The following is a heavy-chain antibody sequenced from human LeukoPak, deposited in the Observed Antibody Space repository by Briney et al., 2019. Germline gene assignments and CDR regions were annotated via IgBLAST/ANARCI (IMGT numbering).Heavy chain of an antibody. CDR2: IYYSGST. V-gene: IGHV4-59*01. J-gene: IGHJ4*02. Sequence: SETLSLTCTVSGGSISSYYWSWIRQPPGKGLEWIGYIYYSGSTNYNPSLKSRVTMSVDTSTNHFSLKLSSVTAADTAVYYCARVFSGWPYYFDYWGQGTLVTVSS. D-gene: IGHD6-19*01. CDR1: GGSISSYY. CDR3: ARVFSGWPYYFDY.